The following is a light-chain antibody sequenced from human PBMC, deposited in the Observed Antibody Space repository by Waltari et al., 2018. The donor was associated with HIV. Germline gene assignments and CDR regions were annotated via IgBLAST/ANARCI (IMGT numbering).Light chain of an antibody. CDR3: MQALQTRT. J-gene: IGKJ4*01. CDR1: QSLHHGNGDDY. V-gene: IGKV2-28*01. CDR2: LAS. Sequence: DIVLTQSPLSLPVTPGEPASISCRSSQSLHHGNGDDYLDWYLQRPGQSPQLLIYLASKRASGVPDRFSGSGSGTDFTLRISRVEAEDVGIYYCMQALQTRTFGGGTKVEIK.